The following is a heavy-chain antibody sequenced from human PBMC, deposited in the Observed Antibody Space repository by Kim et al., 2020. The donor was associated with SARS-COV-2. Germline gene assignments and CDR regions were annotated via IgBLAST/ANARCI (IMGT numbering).Heavy chain of an antibody. CDR2: TYNSGII. CDR1: GGSISSYY. V-gene: IGHV4-59*01. CDR3: ARAPRIGHFDS. Sequence: SETLSLTCSVSGGSISSYYWSWIRQPPGKGLEWIGYTYNSGIINYNPSFKSRVTILVDTSKNQFSLRLTSVTAADPAVYYCARAPRIGHFDSWVQGSLVT. J-gene: IGHJ4*02. D-gene: IGHD2-15*01.